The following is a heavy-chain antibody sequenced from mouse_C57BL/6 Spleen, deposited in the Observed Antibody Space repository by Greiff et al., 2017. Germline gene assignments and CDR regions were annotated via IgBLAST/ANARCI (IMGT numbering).Heavy chain of an antibody. J-gene: IGHJ3*01. V-gene: IGHV1-64*01. CDR2: IHPNSGST. D-gene: IGHD1-1*01. CDR3: ARRFITTVDPFAY. CDR1: GYTFTSYW. Sequence: QVQLQQPGAELVKPGASVKLSCKASGYTFTSYWMHWVKQRPGQGLEWIGRIHPNSGSTNYNEKFKSKATLTVDKSSSTAYMQLSSLTSEDSAVYYCARRFITTVDPFAYWGQGTLVTVSA.